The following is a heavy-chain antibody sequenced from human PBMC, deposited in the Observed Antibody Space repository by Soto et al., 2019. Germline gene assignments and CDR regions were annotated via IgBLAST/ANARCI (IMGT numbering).Heavy chain of an antibody. J-gene: IGHJ3*02. CDR2: INHSGST. CDR3: ARVPITIFGVVTTNDAFDI. CDR1: GGSFSGYY. V-gene: IGHV4-34*01. Sequence: SETLSLTCAVYGGSFSGYYWSWIRQPPGKGLEWIGEINHSGSTNYNPSLKSRVTISVDTSKNQFSLKLSSVTAADTAVYYCARVPITIFGVVTTNDAFDIWGQGTMVTV. D-gene: IGHD3-3*01.